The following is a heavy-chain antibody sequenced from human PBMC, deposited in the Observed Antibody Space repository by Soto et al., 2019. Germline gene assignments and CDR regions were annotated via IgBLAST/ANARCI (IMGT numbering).Heavy chain of an antibody. CDR2: INLSGGST. Sequence: ASVKVSCKASGYTFTSYYMHWVRQAPGQGLEWMGIINLSGGSTSYAQKFQGRVTMTRDTSTSTVYMELSSLRSEDTAVYYCARDIGRVAATVYYGMDVWGQGTTVTVSS. CDR3: ARDIGRVAATVYYGMDV. CDR1: GYTFTSYY. V-gene: IGHV1-46*01. D-gene: IGHD2-15*01. J-gene: IGHJ6*02.